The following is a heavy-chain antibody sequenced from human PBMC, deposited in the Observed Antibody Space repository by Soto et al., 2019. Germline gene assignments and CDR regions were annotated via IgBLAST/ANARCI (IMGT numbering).Heavy chain of an antibody. CDR1: GFAFSSFA. V-gene: IGHV3-23*01. CDR2: ITDSGGST. Sequence: GGSLRLSCAASGFAFSSFAMSWVRQAPGKGLEWVSSITDSGGSTFYADSVKGRLTTSRDNSKSTLYLQMNSLRAEDTAVYYCAKYIGVIHQLMFDCWGQGTLVTVSS. CDR3: AKYIGVIHQLMFDC. D-gene: IGHD2-21*01. J-gene: IGHJ4*02.